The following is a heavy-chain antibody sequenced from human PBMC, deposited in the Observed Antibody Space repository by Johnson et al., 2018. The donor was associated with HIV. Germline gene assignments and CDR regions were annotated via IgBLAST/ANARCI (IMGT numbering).Heavy chain of an antibody. CDR1: GFTLSSSA. J-gene: IGHJ3*02. CDR2: ISYDGSNQ. D-gene: IGHD6-19*01. V-gene: IGHV3-30*04. CDR3: ARVHPAVAGNDAFDI. Sequence: QVQLVESGGGVVQPGRSLRLSCEASGFTLSSSAFHWVRQAPGKGLEWVAVISYDGSNQYYADSVKGRFTISRDISKNTLYLQMSSLRTEDTAVYFCARVHPAVAGNDAFDIWGQGTMVTVSS.